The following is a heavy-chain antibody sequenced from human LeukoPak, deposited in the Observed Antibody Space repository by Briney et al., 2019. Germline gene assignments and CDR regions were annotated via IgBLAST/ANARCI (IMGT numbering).Heavy chain of an antibody. D-gene: IGHD3-10*01. CDR3: ARHLLWFGMTYYFDY. Sequence: SETLSLTCAVYGGSFSGYYWSWIRQPPGKGLEWIGEINHSGSTNYNPSLKSRATISVDTSKNQFSLKLSSVTAADTAVYYCARHLLWFGMTYYFDYWGQGTLVTVSS. CDR2: INHSGST. CDR1: GGSFSGYY. V-gene: IGHV4-34*01. J-gene: IGHJ4*02.